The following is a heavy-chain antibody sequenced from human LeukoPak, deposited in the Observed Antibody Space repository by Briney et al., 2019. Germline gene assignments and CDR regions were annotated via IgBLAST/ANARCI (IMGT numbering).Heavy chain of an antibody. CDR1: GYSFTTYW. J-gene: IGHJ4*02. CDR3: ARQERDTYAPDY. CDR2: IYPGDSDA. D-gene: IGHD1-1*01. V-gene: IGHV5-51*01. Sequence: GESLKISCKGSGYSFTTYWIGWVRQMPGKGLEWMGIIYPGDSDARYSPSFQGQVTISVDTSISTAYLQWSSLKASDSAMYYCARQERDTYAPDYWGQGTLVTVSS.